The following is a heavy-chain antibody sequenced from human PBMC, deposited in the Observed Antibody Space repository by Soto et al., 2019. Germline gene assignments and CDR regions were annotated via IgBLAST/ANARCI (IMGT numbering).Heavy chain of an antibody. J-gene: IGHJ6*02. D-gene: IGHD3-3*01. CDR2: TYYRSKWYN. CDR3: ARAHGDFWSGPYYGMDV. Sequence: TLSLTCAISGDSVSSNSAAWNWIRQSPSRGLEWLGRTYYRSKWYNDYAVSVKSRITINPDTSKNQFSLQLNSVTPEDTAVYYCARAHGDFWSGPYYGMDVWGQGTTVTVSS. CDR1: GDSVSSNSAA. V-gene: IGHV6-1*01.